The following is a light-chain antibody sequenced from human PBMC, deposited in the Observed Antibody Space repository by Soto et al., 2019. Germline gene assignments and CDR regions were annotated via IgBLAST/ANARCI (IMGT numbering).Light chain of an antibody. J-gene: IGKJ1*01. V-gene: IGKV1-5*01. Sequence: DIQMTQSPSTLSASVGDRVTITCRASQSISSWLAWYQQKPGKAPKLLIYDASSLESGVPSRFSGSGSGTEFTLTISSLQPDDFATYYCQQSQSYWTFGQGT. CDR1: QSISSW. CDR3: QQSQSYWT. CDR2: DAS.